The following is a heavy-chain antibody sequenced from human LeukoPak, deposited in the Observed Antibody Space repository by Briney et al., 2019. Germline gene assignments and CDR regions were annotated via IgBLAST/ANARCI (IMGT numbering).Heavy chain of an antibody. CDR2: INHRGGT. D-gene: IGHD3-22*01. CDR1: GGSFSGYY. CDR3: ARAYYYDSSAAIDY. V-gene: IGHV4-34*01. Sequence: SETLSFTCGVYGGSFSGYYWNWIRQPPGMGLEWIGEINHRGGTGYNPSLKSRVTMSVDTSKNVFSLKLTSVTAADTAVYYCARAYYYDSSAAIDYWGQGILVTVSS. J-gene: IGHJ4*02.